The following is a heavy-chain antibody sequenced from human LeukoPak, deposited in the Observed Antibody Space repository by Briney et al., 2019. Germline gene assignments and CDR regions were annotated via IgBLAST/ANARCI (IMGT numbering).Heavy chain of an antibody. J-gene: IGHJ3*02. V-gene: IGHV3-64*01. CDR2: ISSNGGST. CDR3: ARGPETFTMISDGAFDI. D-gene: IGHD3-22*01. CDR1: GFTFSSYA. Sequence: GGSLRLSCAASGFTFSSYAVHWVRQAPGKGLEYVSAISSNGGSTYYANSVKGRFTISRDNSKNSLYLQMSSLRAEDMAVYYCARGPETFTMISDGAFDIWGQGTKVTVSS.